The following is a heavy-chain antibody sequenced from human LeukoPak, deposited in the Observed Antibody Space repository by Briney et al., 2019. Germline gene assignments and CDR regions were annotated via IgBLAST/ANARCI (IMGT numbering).Heavy chain of an antibody. CDR1: GGSISSNGYY. CDR2: IYSSGSS. Sequence: SETLSLTCTVSGGSISSNGYYWVWIRQPPGKGLEWIGSIYSSGSSYYNPSLKSRVTISVDTSKNQFSLKLSSVTAADTAVYYCARQVGYTYGQVDYWGQGTLVTVSS. J-gene: IGHJ4*02. V-gene: IGHV4-39*01. D-gene: IGHD5-18*01. CDR3: ARQVGYTYGQVDY.